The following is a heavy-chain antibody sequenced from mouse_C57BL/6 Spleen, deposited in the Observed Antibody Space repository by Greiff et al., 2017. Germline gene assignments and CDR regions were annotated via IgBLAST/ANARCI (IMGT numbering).Heavy chain of an antibody. V-gene: IGHV1-82*01. Sequence: QVQLQQSGPELVKPGASVKISCKASGYAFSSSWRNWVKQRPGKGLEWIGRIYPGDGDTNYNGKFKGKATLTADKSSSTAYMQLSSLTSEDSAVYFCARGSFAYWGQGTLVTVSA. J-gene: IGHJ3*01. CDR1: GYAFSSSW. CDR2: IYPGDGDT. CDR3: ARGSFAY.